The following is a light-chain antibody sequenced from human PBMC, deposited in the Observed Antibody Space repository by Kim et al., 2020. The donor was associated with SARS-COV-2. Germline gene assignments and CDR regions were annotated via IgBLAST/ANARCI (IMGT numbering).Light chain of an antibody. J-gene: IGLJ3*02. V-gene: IGLV3-19*01. Sequence: SSELTQDPAVSVALGRTVRITCQGDSLRSYYASWYQQKPGHAPVLVIYGKNNRPSGIPDRFSGSSSGNTASLTITGAQAEDEADYYCNSRDSSGNQVFGGGTKLTAL. CDR3: NSRDSSGNQV. CDR1: SLRSYY. CDR2: GKN.